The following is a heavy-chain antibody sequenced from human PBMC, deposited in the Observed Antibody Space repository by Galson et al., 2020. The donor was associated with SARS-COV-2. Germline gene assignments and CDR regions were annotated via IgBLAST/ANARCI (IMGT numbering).Heavy chain of an antibody. CDR3: ARDTSTPGVLWFGELIWSYFDY. CDR2: ISYDGSNK. D-gene: IGHD3-10*01. V-gene: IGHV3-30-3*01. CDR1: GFTFSSYA. J-gene: IGHJ4*02. Sequence: GGSLRLYCAASGFTFSSYAMHWVRQAPGKGLEWVAVISYDGSNKYYADSVKGRFTISRDNSKNTLYLQMNSLRAEDTAVYYCARDTSTPGVLWFGELIWSYFDYGGQGTLVTVSS.